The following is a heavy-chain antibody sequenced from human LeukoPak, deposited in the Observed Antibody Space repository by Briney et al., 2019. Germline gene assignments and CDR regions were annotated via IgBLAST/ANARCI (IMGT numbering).Heavy chain of an antibody. CDR3: ARDRIVATIPRLGYFDY. D-gene: IGHD5-12*01. V-gene: IGHV3-21*01. Sequence: GGSLRLSCAASRFTFSSYSMNWVRQAPGKGLEWVSSISSSSSYIYYADSVKGRFAISRDNAKNSLYLQMNSLRAEDTAVYYCARDRIVATIPRLGYFDYWGQGTLVTVSS. CDR2: ISSSSSYI. CDR1: RFTFSSYS. J-gene: IGHJ4*02.